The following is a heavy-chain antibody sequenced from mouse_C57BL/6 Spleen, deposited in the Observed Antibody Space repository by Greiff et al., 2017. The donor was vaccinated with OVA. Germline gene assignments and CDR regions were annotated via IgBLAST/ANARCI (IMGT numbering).Heavy chain of an antibody. CDR3: VRQGGNYVAYAMDY. D-gene: IGHD2-1*01. V-gene: IGHV10-1*01. J-gene: IGHJ4*01. CDR1: GFSFNTYA. Sequence: EVQLVESGGGLVQPKGSLKLSCAASGFSFNTYAMNWVRQAPGKGLEWVARIRSKSNNYATYYADSVKDRFTISRDDSESMLYLQMNNLKTEDTAMYYCVRQGGNYVAYAMDYWGQGTSVTVSS. CDR2: IRSKSNNYAT.